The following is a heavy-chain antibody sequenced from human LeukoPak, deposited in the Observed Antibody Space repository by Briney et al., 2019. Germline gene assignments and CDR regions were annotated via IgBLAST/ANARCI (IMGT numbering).Heavy chain of an antibody. CDR3: ARKQAYCGGDCYSILDY. Sequence: SETLSLTCTVSGGSISSGAYYWSWIRQHPGKGLEWIGYIDYGGSTYYSPSLKSRVTISVDKSKNQFSLKLSSVTAADTAVYYCARKQAYCGGDCYSILDYWGQGTLVTVSS. D-gene: IGHD2-21*02. CDR1: GGSISSGAYY. CDR2: IDYGGST. V-gene: IGHV4-31*03. J-gene: IGHJ4*02.